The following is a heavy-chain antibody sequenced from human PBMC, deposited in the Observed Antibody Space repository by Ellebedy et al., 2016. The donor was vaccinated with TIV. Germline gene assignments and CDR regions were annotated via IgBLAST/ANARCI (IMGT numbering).Heavy chain of an antibody. J-gene: IGHJ6*02. CDR2: IIPIFGTA. CDR1: GGTFSSYA. Sequence: SVKVSXXASGGTFSSYAISWVRQAPGQGLEWMGGIIPIFGTANYAQKFQGRVTITADKSTSTAYMELSSLRSEDTAVYYCARDPPVAGNYYYYGMDVWGQGTTVTVSS. V-gene: IGHV1-69*06. CDR3: ARDPPVAGNYYYYGMDV. D-gene: IGHD6-19*01.